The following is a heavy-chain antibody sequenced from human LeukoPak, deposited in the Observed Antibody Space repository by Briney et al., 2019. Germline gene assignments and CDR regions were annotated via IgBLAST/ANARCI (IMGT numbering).Heavy chain of an antibody. Sequence: PGGSLRLSCAASGFTFSSYAVSWVRQAPGKGLDWVSGISVSGGITYCADSVKGRFTISRDNSKNTLFVQMNSLRAEDTAVYYCAKDWGSTSGWFDSWGQGTLVTVSS. J-gene: IGHJ5*01. V-gene: IGHV3-23*01. CDR3: AKDWGSTSGWFDS. CDR1: GFTFSSYA. D-gene: IGHD2-2*01. CDR2: ISVSGGIT.